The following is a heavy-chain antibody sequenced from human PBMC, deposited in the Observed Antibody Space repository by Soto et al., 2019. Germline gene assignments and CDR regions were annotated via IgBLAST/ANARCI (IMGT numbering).Heavy chain of an antibody. V-gene: IGHV4-59*01. CDR1: GGSTSSYY. CDR3: ARARLERGYSGYDLYYYYYGMDV. D-gene: IGHD5-12*01. J-gene: IGHJ6*02. Sequence: PSETLSLTCTVSGGSTSSYYWSWIRQPPGKGLEWIGYIYYSGSTNYNPSLKSRVTISVDTSKNQFSLKLSSVTAADTAVYYCARARLERGYSGYDLYYYYYGMDVWGQGTTVTVSS. CDR2: IYYSGST.